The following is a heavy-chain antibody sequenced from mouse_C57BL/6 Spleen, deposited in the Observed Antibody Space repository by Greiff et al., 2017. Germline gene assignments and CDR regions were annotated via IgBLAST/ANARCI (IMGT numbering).Heavy chain of an antibody. CDR2: FDPENGDP. V-gene: IGHV14-4*01. J-gene: IGHJ2*01. CDR3: TRQGSHYFDY. CDR1: GFNIKDDY. Sequence: EVQLKESGAELVRPGASVKLSCTASGFNIKDDYMHWVKQRPEQGLEWIGWFDPENGDPEYASKFQGKATITADTSSNTADLQLSSLTSEDTAVYYCTRQGSHYFDYWGQGTTLTVSS. D-gene: IGHD1-1*02.